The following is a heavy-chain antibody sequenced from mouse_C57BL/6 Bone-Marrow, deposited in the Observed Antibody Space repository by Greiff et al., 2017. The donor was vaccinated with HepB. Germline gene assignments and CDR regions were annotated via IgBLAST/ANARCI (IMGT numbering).Heavy chain of an antibody. V-gene: IGHV1-76*01. D-gene: IGHD2-5*01. CDR2: IYPGSGNT. J-gene: IGHJ3*01. Sequence: QVQLQQSGAELVRPGASVKLSCKASGYTFTDYYINWVKQRPGQGLEWIARIYPGSGNTYYNEKFKGKATLTAEKSSSTAYMQLSSLTSEDSAVYFCASPSTIVTPFAYWGQGTLVTVSA. CDR3: ASPSTIVTPFAY. CDR1: GYTFTDYY.